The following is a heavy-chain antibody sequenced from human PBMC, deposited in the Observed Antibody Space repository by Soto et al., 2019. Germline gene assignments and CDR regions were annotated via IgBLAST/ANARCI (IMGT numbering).Heavy chain of an antibody. CDR2: INAGNGNT. J-gene: IGHJ6*02. D-gene: IGHD3-22*01. CDR3: ARDPNDSSAYYHHYYYGMDV. CDR1: GYTFTSYG. V-gene: IGHV1-3*01. Sequence: ASVKVSCEASGYTFTSYGIHWVRQAPGQRLEWTGWINAGNGNTKYSEKFQGRVTITRDTSASTAYLELSSLRSEDTAVYYCARDPNDSSAYYHHYYYGMDVWGQGTTVTVSS.